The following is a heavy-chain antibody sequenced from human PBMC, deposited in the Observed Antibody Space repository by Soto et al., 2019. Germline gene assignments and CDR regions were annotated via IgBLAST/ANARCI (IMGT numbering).Heavy chain of an antibody. CDR1: GFSFSDYS. CDR2: ISGSTSYI. J-gene: IGHJ6*03. D-gene: IGHD2-15*01. V-gene: IGHV3-21*01. Sequence: EVQLVESGGGLVKPGGSLRLSCAASGFSFSDYSMNWVRQAPGKGLEWVSSISGSTSYIYYADSLKGRFTVSRDNAEKSLYMQMNSLRAEDTAVYYSARDGAYCSETGSRDFYYYMDVWGKGTTVTVSS. CDR3: ARDGAYCSETGSRDFYYYMDV.